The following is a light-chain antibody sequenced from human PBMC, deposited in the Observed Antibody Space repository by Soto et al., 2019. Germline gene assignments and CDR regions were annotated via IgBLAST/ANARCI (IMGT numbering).Light chain of an antibody. Sequence: DIQMTQSPSSLSASVGARVTITCRASQGISNYLASYKQKPRKVPNLLIYAASTLQSGVPSRVSGSGSGTDFTRTISSLQPEDVATYYCQKYNSAPRNFGGGTKVEIK. CDR3: QKYNSAPRN. CDR2: AAS. J-gene: IGKJ4*01. V-gene: IGKV1-27*01. CDR1: QGISNY.